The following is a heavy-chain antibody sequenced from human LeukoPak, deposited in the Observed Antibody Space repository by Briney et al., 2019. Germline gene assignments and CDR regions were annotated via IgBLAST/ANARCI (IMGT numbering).Heavy chain of an antibody. CDR1: GYTFTGYY. CDR2: INPNSGGT. J-gene: IGHJ4*02. Sequence: ASVKVSCKASGYTFTGYYMHWVRQAPGQGLEWMGWINPNSGGTNYAQKFQCRVTMTRDTSISTAYMELSRLRSDDTAVYYCARAEQWLDRRSFDYWGQGTLVTVSS. CDR3: ARAEQWLDRRSFDY. V-gene: IGHV1-2*02. D-gene: IGHD6-19*01.